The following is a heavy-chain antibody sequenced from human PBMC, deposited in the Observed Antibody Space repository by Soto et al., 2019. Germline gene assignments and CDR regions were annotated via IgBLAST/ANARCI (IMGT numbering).Heavy chain of an antibody. V-gene: IGHV1-69*06. D-gene: IGHD3-10*01. CDR1: GGTFSNYA. CDR3: ARASNYYGTGWVSNFDL. J-gene: IGHJ4*02. Sequence: QVQLVQSGAEVRKPGSSVKVSGKASGGTFSNYAFSWVRQARGQGLEWTGGIIPIFDTAKYSQSFLDRVTITADKSTSTLYMELRSLRSEDTAVYYCARASNYYGTGWVSNFDLWGQGTQVTVSS. CDR2: IIPIFDTA.